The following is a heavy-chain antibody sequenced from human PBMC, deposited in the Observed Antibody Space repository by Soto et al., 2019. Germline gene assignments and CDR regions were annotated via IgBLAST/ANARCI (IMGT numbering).Heavy chain of an antibody. Sequence: PGGALRLSCAASVFTFSSYAMSWVRQGPGKGLEGVSAISGSGGSTYYADSGKGRLTISRDNSKHRLHLKINRLRAEDTPVYDCEKDVPVITLVPLPGSFDTWGEGT. V-gene: IGHV3-23*01. J-gene: IGHJ5*02. CDR3: EKDVPVITLVPLPGSFDT. CDR2: ISGSGGST. D-gene: IGHD3-10*01. CDR1: VFTFSSYA.